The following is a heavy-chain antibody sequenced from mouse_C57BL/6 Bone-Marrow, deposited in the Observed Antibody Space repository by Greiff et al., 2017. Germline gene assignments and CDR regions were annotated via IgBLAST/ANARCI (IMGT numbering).Heavy chain of an antibody. CDR3: TQATLMDY. D-gene: IGHD3-2*02. J-gene: IGHJ4*01. Sequence: EVKLMESGAELVRPGASVKLSCTASGFNIKDDYMHWVKQRPEQGLEWIGWIDPENGDTEYASKFQGKATITADTSSNTAYLQLSSLTSEDTAVYYCTQATLMDYWGQGTSVTVSS. V-gene: IGHV14-4*01. CDR2: IDPENGDT. CDR1: GFNIKDDY.